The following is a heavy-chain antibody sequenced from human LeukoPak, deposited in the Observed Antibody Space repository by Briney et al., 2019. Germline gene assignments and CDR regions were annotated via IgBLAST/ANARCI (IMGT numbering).Heavy chain of an antibody. CDR1: GFTFGDYA. Sequence: PGGSLRLSCSASGFTFGDYAMSWVRQAPGKGLEWVGFIGTKDSGETTEYAASVKGRFTLSRDDSKSVAYLQMNSLKTEDTAVYYCTRDGRLLWFGELLSTNPSFDYWGQGTLVTVSS. CDR3: TRDGRLLWFGELLSTNPSFDY. J-gene: IGHJ4*02. D-gene: IGHD3-10*01. V-gene: IGHV3-49*04. CDR2: IGTKDSGETT.